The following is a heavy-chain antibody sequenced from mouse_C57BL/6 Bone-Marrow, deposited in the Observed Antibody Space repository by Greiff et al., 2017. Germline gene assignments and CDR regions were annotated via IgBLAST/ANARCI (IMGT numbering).Heavy chain of an antibody. CDR1: GYTFTDYE. CDR2: IDPETGGT. Sequence: VKLMESGAELVRPGASVTLSCKASGYTFTDYEMHWVKQTPVHGLEWIGAIDPETGGTAYNQTFKGKAILTADKSSSTAYMELRSLTSEDSAVYYFTRWLPFYAMYYWGQGTSVTVSA. CDR3: TRWLPFYAMYY. J-gene: IGHJ4*01. D-gene: IGHD2-2*01. V-gene: IGHV1-15*01.